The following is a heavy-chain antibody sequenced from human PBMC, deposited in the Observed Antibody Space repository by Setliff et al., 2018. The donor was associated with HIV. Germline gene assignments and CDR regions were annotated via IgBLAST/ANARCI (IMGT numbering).Heavy chain of an antibody. Sequence: SETLSLTCTVSGGSISGHYWSWIRQPPGKGLEWIGNILYSGSTNNNPSLKSRVSISVDTSKNQFSLKLDSVTAADTALYFCARGRGAWFEGSWFDPWGQGILVTV. CDR3: ARGRGAWFEGSWFDP. D-gene: IGHD6-19*01. V-gene: IGHV4-59*08. CDR1: GGSISGHY. CDR2: ILYSGST. J-gene: IGHJ5*02.